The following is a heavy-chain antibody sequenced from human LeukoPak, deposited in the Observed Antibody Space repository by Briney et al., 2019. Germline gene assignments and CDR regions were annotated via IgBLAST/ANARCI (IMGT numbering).Heavy chain of an antibody. D-gene: IGHD3-9*01. CDR3: VRDRDWAFDY. CDR2: INTKSKSM. J-gene: IGHJ4*02. Sequence: GGSLRLSCLASGFTFNTFTMNWVRPAPGQGLEWISFINTKSKSMYYADSVKGRLTIYRDNFRNSLYLQMNNLRAKDTALYECVRDRDWAFDYWGQGTLVTVSS. V-gene: IGHV3-48*01. CDR1: GFTFNTFT.